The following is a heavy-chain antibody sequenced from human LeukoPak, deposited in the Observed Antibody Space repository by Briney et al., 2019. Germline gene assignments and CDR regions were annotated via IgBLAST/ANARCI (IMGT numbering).Heavy chain of an antibody. D-gene: IGHD2-21*02. J-gene: IGHJ4*02. CDR2: IWYDGSNK. Sequence: GGSLRLSCAASGFTFSSYGMHWVRQAPGKGLERVAVIWYDGSNKFHADSVKGRFTISRDISKNTLHLQMNSLRAEDTAVYYCARDTSLGDLRFDYWGQGTLVTVSS. CDR3: ARDTSLGDLRFDY. CDR1: GFTFSSYG. V-gene: IGHV3-33*01.